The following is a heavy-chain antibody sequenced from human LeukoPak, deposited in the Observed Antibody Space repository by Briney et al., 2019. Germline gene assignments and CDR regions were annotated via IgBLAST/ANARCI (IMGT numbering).Heavy chain of an antibody. Sequence: GGPLRLSCAASGFTFSSYSMIGVRQARGKGLEWVSSFSRSSSYIYYADSVKGRFTISRDNAKNSLYLQMNSLRAEDTAVYYCARGRLGELSFSYYGMDVWGQGTTVTVSS. J-gene: IGHJ6*02. CDR2: FSRSSSYI. V-gene: IGHV3-21*01. CDR1: GFTFSSYS. CDR3: ARGRLGELSFSYYGMDV. D-gene: IGHD3-16*02.